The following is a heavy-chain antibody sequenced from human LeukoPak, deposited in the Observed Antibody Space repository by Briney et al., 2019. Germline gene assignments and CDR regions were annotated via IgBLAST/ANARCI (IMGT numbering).Heavy chain of an antibody. Sequence: GSLRLSCAASGFTFSSYSMNWVRQAPGKELGWVSYISSSSSTIYYADSLKGRFTISRDNAKNSLYLQMNSLRAEDTAVYYCARGGPDSSGWYWFDPWGQGTLVTVSS. V-gene: IGHV3-48*04. D-gene: IGHD6-19*01. CDR3: ARGGPDSSGWYWFDP. J-gene: IGHJ5*02. CDR1: GFTFSSYS. CDR2: ISSSSSTI.